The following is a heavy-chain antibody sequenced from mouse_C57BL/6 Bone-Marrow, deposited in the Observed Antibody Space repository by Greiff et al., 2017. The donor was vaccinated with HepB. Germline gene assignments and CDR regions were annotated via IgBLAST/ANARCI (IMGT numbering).Heavy chain of an antibody. D-gene: IGHD1-1*01. J-gene: IGHJ4*01. CDR2: ISYDGSN. CDR3: ARAHYGSSYYYAMDY. CDR1: GYSITSGYY. V-gene: IGHV3-6*01. Sequence: EVQLQESGPGLVKPSQSLSLTCSVTGYSITSGYYWNWIRQFPGNKLEWMGYISYDGSNNYNPSLKNRISITRDPSKNQFFLKLNSVTTEDTATYYCARAHYGSSYYYAMDYWGQGTSVTVSS.